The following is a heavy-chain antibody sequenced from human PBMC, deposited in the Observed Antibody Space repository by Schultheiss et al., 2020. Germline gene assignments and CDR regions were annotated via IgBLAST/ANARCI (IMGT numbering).Heavy chain of an antibody. CDR1: GGSISSSSYY. CDR2: IYYSGST. V-gene: IGHV4-39*07. D-gene: IGHD2-2*01. Sequence: SETLSLTCTVSGGSISSSSYYWGWIRQPPGKGLEWIGSIYYSGSTNYNPSLKSRVTMSVDTSKNQSSLKLSSVTAADTAVYYCAREYYQALHYWGQGTLVTVSS. J-gene: IGHJ4*02. CDR3: AREYYQALHY.